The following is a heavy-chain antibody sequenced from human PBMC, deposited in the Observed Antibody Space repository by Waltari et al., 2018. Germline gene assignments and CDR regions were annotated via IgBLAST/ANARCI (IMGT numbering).Heavy chain of an antibody. CDR2: VPRDGGIK. CDR3: VREGYTSGWAGAFDF. J-gene: IGHJ4*02. CDR1: GFTFSSFV. V-gene: IGHV3-30-3*01. D-gene: IGHD6-19*01. Sequence: QVQLVESGGGVVQPGRSLTLSCAASGFTFSSFVFHWVRQAPGRGGEWVARVPRDGGIKQCIDSVKGRFTISRDNAQNTVFLQMNSLRREDTAMYYCVREGYTSGWAGAFDFWGQGTLVTVSS.